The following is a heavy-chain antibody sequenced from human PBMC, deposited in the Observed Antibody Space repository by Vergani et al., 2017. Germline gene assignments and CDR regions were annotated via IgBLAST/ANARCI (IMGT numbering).Heavy chain of an antibody. CDR3: TRHVAVAPSHHFDY. J-gene: IGHJ4*02. CDR2: IRSKANSYAT. D-gene: IGHD6-19*01. Sequence: EVQLVESGGGLVQPGGSLKLSCAASGFTFSGSAMHWVRQASGKGLEWVGRIRSKANSYATAYAASVKGRFTISRDDSKNTAYLQMNSLKTEDTAVYYCTRHVAVAPSHHFDYWGQGTLVTVSS. V-gene: IGHV3-73*01. CDR1: GFTFSGSA.